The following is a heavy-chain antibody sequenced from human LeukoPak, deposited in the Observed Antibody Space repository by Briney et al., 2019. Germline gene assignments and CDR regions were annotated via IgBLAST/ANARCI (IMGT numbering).Heavy chain of an antibody. CDR2: IYYSGST. J-gene: IGHJ4*02. D-gene: IGHD4-23*01. V-gene: IGHV4-39*01. CDR3: ARAPSVVTRYFDY. Sequence: SETLSLTWTVSGXSISSSNDYWGWIRQPPGKGLEWIGSIYYSGSTYYNPSLKSRVTMSVDTSKNQFSLKLSSVTAADTAVYYCARAPSVVTRYFDYWGQGTLVTVSS. CDR1: GXSISSSNDY.